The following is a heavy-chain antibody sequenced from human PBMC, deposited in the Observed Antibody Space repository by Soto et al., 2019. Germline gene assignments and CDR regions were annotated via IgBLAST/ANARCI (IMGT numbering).Heavy chain of an antibody. J-gene: IGHJ6*03. V-gene: IGHV4-59*08. D-gene: IGHD6-19*01. CDR3: ARHPAPSQWLGNYYYYYYMDV. CDR2: IYYSGSA. CDR1: GGSISSYY. Sequence: QVQLQESGPGLVKPSETLSLTCTVSGGSISSYYWSWIRQPPGKGLEWLGYIYYSGSANYNPSLKSRVTISVDTSKNQFSLKLSSVTAADTAVYYCARHPAPSQWLGNYYYYYYMDVWGKGTTVTVSS.